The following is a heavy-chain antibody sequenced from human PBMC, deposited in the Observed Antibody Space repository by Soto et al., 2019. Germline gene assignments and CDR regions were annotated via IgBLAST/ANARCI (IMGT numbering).Heavy chain of an antibody. V-gene: IGHV1-69*01. CDR1: GGTLRSHA. D-gene: IGHD4-4*01. CDR3: EGTVEIHYYHGMDV. J-gene: IGHJ6*02. Sequence: QVQLVQSGAEVKKPGSSVRVSCKASGGTLRSHAINWLRQAPGQGLECMGGIIPIFCSPNYAQKFQGRVTITAAESSITAYMELSSLRSEAKAVYYCEGTVEIHYYHGMDVWGQGTTVTVSS. CDR2: IIPIFCSP.